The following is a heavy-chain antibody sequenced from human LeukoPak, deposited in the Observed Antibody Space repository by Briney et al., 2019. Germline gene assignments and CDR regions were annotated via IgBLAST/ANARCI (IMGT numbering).Heavy chain of an antibody. Sequence: GGSLRLSCAASGFTFSNYYMSWIRQAPGKGLEWVSYISSSGSTIYYADSVKGRFTISRDNAKNSLYLQMNSLRAEDTAVYYCAREGPYSSRESSYYYMDVWVKGTTVGVSS. J-gene: IGHJ6*03. CDR1: GFTFSNYY. V-gene: IGHV3-11*01. CDR2: ISSSGSTI. D-gene: IGHD6-13*01. CDR3: AREGPYSSRESSYYYMDV.